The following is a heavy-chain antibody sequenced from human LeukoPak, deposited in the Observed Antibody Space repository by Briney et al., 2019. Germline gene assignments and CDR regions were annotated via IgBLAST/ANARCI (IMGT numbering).Heavy chain of an antibody. CDR1: GFTFSTYG. CDR3: ARDLAVAGYYYYYGMDV. V-gene: IGHV3-30*19. J-gene: IGHJ6*02. CDR2: ISYDGSNK. D-gene: IGHD6-19*01. Sequence: PGGSLRLSCAASGFTFSTYGMHCVRQAPGKGLEWVAVISYDGSNKYHADSVKGRFTISRDNSKNTLYLQMNSLRAEDTAVYYCARDLAVAGYYYYYGMDVWGQGTTVTVSS.